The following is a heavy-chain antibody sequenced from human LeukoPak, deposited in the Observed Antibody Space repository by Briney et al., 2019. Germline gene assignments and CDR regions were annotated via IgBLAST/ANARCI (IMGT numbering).Heavy chain of an antibody. D-gene: IGHD2-15*01. CDR1: GGIFGSYG. CDR2: IIPIFGTP. CDR3: ASATLRCSGGSCYEMDV. V-gene: IGHV1-69*06. J-gene: IGHJ6*04. Sequence: ASVKVSCKASGGIFGSYGFTWVRQAPGQGLEWMGTIIPIFGTPNYAQKFQGRVTITADKSTKTAYMELSSLRSGDTAVYYCASATLRCSGGSCYEMDVWGKGTTVTVSS.